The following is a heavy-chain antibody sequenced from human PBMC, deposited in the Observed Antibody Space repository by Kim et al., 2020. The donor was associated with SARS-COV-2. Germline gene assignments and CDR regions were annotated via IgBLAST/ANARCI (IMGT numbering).Heavy chain of an antibody. CDR2: IYYSGST. CDR1: GGSISSYY. V-gene: IGHV4-59*08. D-gene: IGHD3-10*01. CDR3: ARHMYASGRVYYYGMEV. Sequence: SETLSLTCIVSGGSISSYYWSWIRQPPGKGLEWLGYIYYSGSTNYNPSLKSRVTISVDTSKNQFSLNLSSVTAADTAVYYCARHMYASGRVYYYGMEVWG. J-gene: IGHJ6*01.